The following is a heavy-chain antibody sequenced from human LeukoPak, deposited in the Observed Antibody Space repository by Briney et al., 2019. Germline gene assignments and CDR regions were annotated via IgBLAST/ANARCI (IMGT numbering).Heavy chain of an antibody. CDR2: ISATGLST. V-gene: IGHV3-23*01. CDR3: AKLMRHMMEDVLDL. Sequence: GGSLTLSCTASDFAFTSSGMSWVRQVPGTGLEWVSFISATGLSTYYADSVKGRFTVSRDNSKNTLYLQMNSLRAADTAVYYCAKLMRHMMEDVLDLWGQGTAVTVSS. D-gene: IGHD3-16*01. J-gene: IGHJ3*01. CDR1: DFAFTSSG.